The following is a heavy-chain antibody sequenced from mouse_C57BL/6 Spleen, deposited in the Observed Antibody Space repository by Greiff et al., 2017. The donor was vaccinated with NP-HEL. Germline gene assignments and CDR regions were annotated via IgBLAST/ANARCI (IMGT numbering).Heavy chain of an antibody. CDR1: GYTFTSYR. CDR3: ARPAIDY. CDR2: INPSSGYT. Sequence: VQLQQPGAELARPGASVKMSCKASGYTFTSYRMHWVKQRPGQGLEWIGYINPSSGYTKYNQKFKSKATLTADKSSSTAYMQLSSLTSEDSAVYYCARPAIDYWGQGTSVTVSS. J-gene: IGHJ4*01. V-gene: IGHV1-4*01.